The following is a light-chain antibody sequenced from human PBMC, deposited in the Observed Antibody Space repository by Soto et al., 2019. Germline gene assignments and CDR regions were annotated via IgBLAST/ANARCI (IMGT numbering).Light chain of an antibody. CDR3: QQYGNAPPMYT. Sequence: EIVLTQSPGTLSLSPGERATLSCRASQSVSSNAVVWYQQKPGQAPRLLIYAASSRATGIPDRFSGSGYGTDFTTTVSRLEPEDFAVYCCQQYGNAPPMYTFGQGTKLETK. V-gene: IGKV3-20*01. J-gene: IGKJ2*01. CDR1: QSVSSNA. CDR2: AAS.